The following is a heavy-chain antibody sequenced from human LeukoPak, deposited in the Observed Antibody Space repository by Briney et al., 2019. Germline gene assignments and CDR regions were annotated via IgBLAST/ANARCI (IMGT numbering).Heavy chain of an antibody. J-gene: IGHJ4*02. CDR1: GGSISSSSYY. CDR3: ARHDRCSSTSCSLYYFDS. Sequence: SETLSLTCTVSGGSISSSSYYWGWIRQPPGKGLEWIGSIYYSGRNYYNPSLKSRVTISVDTSKNQFSLKLCSVTAADTAVYYCARHDRCSSTSCSLYYFDSWGQGTLVTVSS. V-gene: IGHV4-39*01. D-gene: IGHD2-2*01. CDR2: IYYSGRN.